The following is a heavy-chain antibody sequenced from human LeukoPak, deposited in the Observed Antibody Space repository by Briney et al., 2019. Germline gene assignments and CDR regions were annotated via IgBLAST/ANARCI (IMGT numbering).Heavy chain of an antibody. V-gene: IGHV4-30-2*01. CDR1: GGSISDHSYY. D-gene: IGHD6-13*01. Sequence: SQTLSLTCTVSGGSISDHSYYWSWIRQPAGKGLEWIGYIYHSGSTYYNPSLKSRVTISVDRSKNQFSLKLSSVTAADTAVYYCARVITLAAAGSYYFDYWGQGTLVTVSS. CDR3: ARVITLAAAGSYYFDY. J-gene: IGHJ4*02. CDR2: IYHSGST.